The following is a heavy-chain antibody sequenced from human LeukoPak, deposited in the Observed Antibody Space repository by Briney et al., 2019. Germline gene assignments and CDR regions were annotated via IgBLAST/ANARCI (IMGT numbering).Heavy chain of an antibody. CDR1: GGSISNYY. J-gene: IGHJ5*02. Sequence: PSETLSLTCTVSGGSISNYYWSWIRHPPGKGLEWIGYIYYSGSTNYSPSLKSRVTMSVDMSKNQFTLKLRSVTAADTAVYYCARVVENWFDPWGQGTLVTVSS. CDR2: IYYSGST. V-gene: IGHV4-59*01. CDR3: ARVVENWFDP.